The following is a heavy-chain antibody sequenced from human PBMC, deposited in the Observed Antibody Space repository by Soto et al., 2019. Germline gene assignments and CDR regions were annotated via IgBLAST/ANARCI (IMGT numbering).Heavy chain of an antibody. CDR2: INPDNGHT. D-gene: IGHD2-8*02. J-gene: IGHJ3*01. V-gene: IGHV1-3*01. Sequence: QVQLVQSGAEVRKPGASVNISCWASGFTFGDNLINWVRQVPGQSLEWMGWINPDNGHTKYSQTFQGRVTISRHSSASIAYVEVTDLTSVDTAVCYCAGDILSVGPRANDAFDVWGQGTMVPVSS. CDR1: GFTFGDNL. CDR3: AGDILSVGPRANDAFDV.